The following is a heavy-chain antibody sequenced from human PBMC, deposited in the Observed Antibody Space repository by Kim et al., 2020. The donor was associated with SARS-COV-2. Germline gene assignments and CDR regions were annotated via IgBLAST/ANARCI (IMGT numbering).Heavy chain of an antibody. J-gene: IGHJ6*02. CDR2: IIPILGIA. CDR1: GGTFSSYA. Sequence: SVKVSCKASGGTFSSYAISWVRQAPGQGLEWMGRIIPILGIANYAQKFQGRVTITADKSTSTAYMELSSLRSEDTAVYYCARLGIVVVPAASAYYYYYGMDVWGQGTTVTVSS. D-gene: IGHD2-2*01. V-gene: IGHV1-69*04. CDR3: ARLGIVVVPAASAYYYYYGMDV.